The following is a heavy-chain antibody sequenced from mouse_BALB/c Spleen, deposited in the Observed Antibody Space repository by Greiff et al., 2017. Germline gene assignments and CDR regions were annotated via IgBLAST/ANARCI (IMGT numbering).Heavy chain of an antibody. V-gene: IGHV3-6*02. Sequence: EVQLQQSGPGLVKPSQSLSLTCSVTGYSITSGYFWYWIRQVPGNKLEWVGYISYDGSNNYNPSLKNRISITRDTTKNQFFLKLNSVTTEDTAKYYRERKVRGAMDYWGQGTSVTVSS. CDR1: GYSITSGYF. D-gene: IGHD2-14*01. CDR2: ISYDGSN. J-gene: IGHJ4*01. CDR3: ERKVRGAMDY.